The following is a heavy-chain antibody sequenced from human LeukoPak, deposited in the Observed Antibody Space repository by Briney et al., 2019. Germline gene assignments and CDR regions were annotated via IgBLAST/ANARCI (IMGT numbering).Heavy chain of an antibody. J-gene: IGHJ6*03. Sequence: ASVKVSCKAPGYTFTSYGISWVRQAPGQGLEWMGWISAYNGNTNYAQKLQGRVTMTTDTSTSTAYMELRSLRSDDTAVYYCVRLPPGYYYMDVWGKGTTVTVSS. CDR1: GYTFTSYG. CDR3: VRLPPGYYYMDV. V-gene: IGHV1-18*01. CDR2: ISAYNGNT.